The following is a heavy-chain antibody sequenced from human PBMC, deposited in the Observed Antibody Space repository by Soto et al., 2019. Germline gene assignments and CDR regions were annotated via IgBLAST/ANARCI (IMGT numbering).Heavy chain of an antibody. CDR3: AKDGDKPYGDYVGDGFDM. D-gene: IGHD4-17*01. CDR2: ISGSGGST. V-gene: IGHV3-23*01. Sequence: EVQLLESGGGLVQPGGSLRLSCAASGFIFSNYAMSWVRQAPEKGLEWVSAISGSGGSTYYADSVKGRFTISRDNSKNTLYLQMNSLRADDTAVYYCAKDGDKPYGDYVGDGFDMWGQGTMVTVSS. CDR1: GFIFSNYA. J-gene: IGHJ3*02.